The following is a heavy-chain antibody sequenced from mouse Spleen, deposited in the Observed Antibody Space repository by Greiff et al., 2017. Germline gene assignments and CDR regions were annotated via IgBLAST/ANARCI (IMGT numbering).Heavy chain of an antibody. V-gene: IGHV14-4*01. CDR2: IDPENGDT. CDR3: TTLGYFDV. J-gene: IGHJ1*01. Sequence: EVKLQESGAELVRPGASVKLSCTASGFNIKDDYMHWVKQRPEQGLEWIGWIDPENGDTEYASKFQGKATITADTSSNTAYLQLSSLTSEDTAVYYCTTLGYFDVWGAGTTVTVSS. CDR1: GFNIKDDY.